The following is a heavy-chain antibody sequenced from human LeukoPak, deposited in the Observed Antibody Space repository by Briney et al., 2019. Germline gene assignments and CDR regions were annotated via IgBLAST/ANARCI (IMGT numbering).Heavy chain of an antibody. Sequence: SETLSLTCTVSRGSISSSIYYWGWTRRPPGKGLEWIGSIYYSGSTYYNPSLKSRVTTSVDTSKNQFSLRVSSVTAADTAVYYCARQEMAPNYWYFDLWGRGTLVTVSS. CDR1: RGSISSSIYY. CDR2: IYYSGST. V-gene: IGHV4-39*01. D-gene: IGHD5-24*01. J-gene: IGHJ2*01. CDR3: ARQEMAPNYWYFDL.